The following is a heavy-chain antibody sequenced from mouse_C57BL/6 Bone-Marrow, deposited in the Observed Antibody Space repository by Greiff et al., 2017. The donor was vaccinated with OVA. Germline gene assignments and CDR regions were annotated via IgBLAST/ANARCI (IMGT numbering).Heavy chain of an antibody. CDR3: ARVGYEATGYWYGDV. D-gene: IGHD2-3*01. Sequence: DVKLQESGPELVKPGASVKIPCKASGYTFTDYNMDWVKQSHGKSLEWIGDINPNNGGTIYNQKFKGKATLTVDKSSSTAYMEISSKTYEDTAVDYGARVGYEATGYWYGDVWGKGTTVTVSA. J-gene: IGHJ1*03. CDR1: GYTFTDYN. CDR2: INPNNGGT. V-gene: IGHV1-18*01.